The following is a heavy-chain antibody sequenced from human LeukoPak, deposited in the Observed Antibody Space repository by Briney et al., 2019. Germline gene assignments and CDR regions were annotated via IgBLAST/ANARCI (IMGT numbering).Heavy chain of an antibody. V-gene: IGHV3-7*01. CDR1: GFTFSDYW. CDR3: ARKTYYYDSSGYHDAFGI. D-gene: IGHD3-22*01. J-gene: IGHJ3*02. CDR2: IKEDGSEI. Sequence: GGSLRLSCAASGFTFSDYWMSWVRQAPGKGLEWVANIKEDGSEIPYVHSVKGRFTISRDNAKNTLYLQMNSLRAEDTAVYYCARKTYYYDSSGYHDAFGIWGQGTMVTVSS.